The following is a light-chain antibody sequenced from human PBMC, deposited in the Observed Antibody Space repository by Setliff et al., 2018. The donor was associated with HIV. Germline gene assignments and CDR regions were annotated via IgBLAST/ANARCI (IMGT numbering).Light chain of an antibody. Sequence: DIVMTQSPDSLAVSMGERATINCKSSQTDLYNSNNRTYLAWYQQRPGRPPKLLIYWASTRESGVPDRFSGSGSGTDFTLTINSLQAEDVAVYYCQQNYSTPKTFGQGTKVDIK. CDR2: WAS. CDR1: QTDLYNSNNRTY. J-gene: IGKJ1*01. V-gene: IGKV4-1*01. CDR3: QQNYSTPKT.